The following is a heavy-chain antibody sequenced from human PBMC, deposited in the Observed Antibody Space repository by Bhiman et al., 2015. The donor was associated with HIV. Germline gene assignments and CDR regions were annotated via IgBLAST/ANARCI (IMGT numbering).Heavy chain of an antibody. V-gene: IGHV3-30*18. J-gene: IGHJ6*03. CDR3: AKDLMGRGNYYYYYYMDV. Sequence: QVQLVESGGGVVQPGRSLRLSCAASGFTFSSFGMHWVRQAPGKGLEWVAVISYDGNNKYYADSVKGRFTISRDNSKNTLYLQMNSLRADDTAVYYCAKDLMGRGNYYYYYYMDVWGKGTTVTVSS. D-gene: IGHD3-10*01. CDR1: GFTFSSFG. CDR2: ISYDGNNK.